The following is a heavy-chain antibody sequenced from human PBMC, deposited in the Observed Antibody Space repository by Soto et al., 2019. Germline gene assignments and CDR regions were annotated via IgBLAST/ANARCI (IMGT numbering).Heavy chain of an antibody. J-gene: IGHJ6*02. CDR2: MNPINGAT. CDR3: GRGPSPRAPAGGTPYYYAMDV. D-gene: IGHD6-13*01. CDR1: GYDFTAYD. V-gene: IGHV1-8*02. Sequence: GASVNVSCKASGYDFTAYDINWVRQASGQGLEWMGWMNPINGATGSARRFQGRVSMTRNTATGTAYLELTSLRSDDTAVYYCGRGPSPRAPAGGTPYYYAMDVWGQGTTVTVSS.